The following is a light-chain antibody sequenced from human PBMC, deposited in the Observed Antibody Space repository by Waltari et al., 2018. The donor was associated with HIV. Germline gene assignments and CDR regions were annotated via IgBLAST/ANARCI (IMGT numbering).Light chain of an antibody. J-gene: IGKJ2*01. Sequence: DIVMTHSPDSLAVSLGERATINCKSSQNILYSSNNKNYLAWYQQRPGQAPKVLIYWASTRESGVLDLFSVSGSGTDFTLTITSLQAEDVAVYYCQKYYGLPYTFGQGTKLEIK. CDR2: WAS. CDR1: QNILYSSNNKNY. CDR3: QKYYGLPYT. V-gene: IGKV4-1*01.